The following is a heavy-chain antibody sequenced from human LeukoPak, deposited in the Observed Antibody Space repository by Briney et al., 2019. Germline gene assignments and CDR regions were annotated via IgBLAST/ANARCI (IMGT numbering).Heavy chain of an antibody. Sequence: SETLSLTCTVSGGSIRGYYWSWIRQPPGKGLEWIGYIYYSGSTNYNPSLKSRVTISVDTSKNQFSLKLSSVTAADTAVYYCARRRDYGGKGGFDIWGQGTMVTVSS. CDR2: IYYSGST. V-gene: IGHV4-59*08. CDR1: GGSIRGYY. CDR3: ARRRDYGGKGGFDI. J-gene: IGHJ3*02. D-gene: IGHD4-23*01.